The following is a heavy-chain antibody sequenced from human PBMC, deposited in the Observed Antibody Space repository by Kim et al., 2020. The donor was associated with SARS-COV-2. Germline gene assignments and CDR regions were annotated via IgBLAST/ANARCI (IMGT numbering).Heavy chain of an antibody. V-gene: IGHV1-18*01. Sequence: ASVKVSCKASGYTFTSYGISWVRQAPGQGLEWMGWISAYNGNTNYAQKLQGRVTMTTDTSTSTAYMELRSLRSDDTAVYYCARDWQRYSSGWYYFDYWGQGTLVTVSS. CDR1: GYTFTSYG. J-gene: IGHJ4*02. CDR3: ARDWQRYSSGWYYFDY. D-gene: IGHD6-19*01. CDR2: ISAYNGNT.